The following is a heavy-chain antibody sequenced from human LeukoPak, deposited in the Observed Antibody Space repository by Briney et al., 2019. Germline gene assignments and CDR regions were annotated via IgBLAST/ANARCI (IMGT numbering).Heavy chain of an antibody. D-gene: IGHD2-2*01. V-gene: IGHV1-69*13. J-gene: IGHJ5*02. CDR1: GGTFSSYA. CDR3: AREVDCSSTSCFHLNWFDP. Sequence: SVKVSCKASGGTFSSYAISWVRQAPGQGHDWMGGIIPIFGTANYAQKLQGRVTITADESTSTAYMELSSLRSEDTAVYYCAREVDCSSTSCFHLNWFDPWGQGTLVTVSS. CDR2: IIPIFGTA.